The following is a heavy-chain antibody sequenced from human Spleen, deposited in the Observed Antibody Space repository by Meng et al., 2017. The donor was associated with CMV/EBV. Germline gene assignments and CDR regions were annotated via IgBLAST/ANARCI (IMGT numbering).Heavy chain of an antibody. CDR2: IYHSGST. J-gene: IGHJ4*02. CDR3: ARDGSGIDS. CDR1: GGSVNSVSYY. V-gene: IGHV4-61*01. D-gene: IGHD3-3*01. Sequence: SETLSLTCTVSGGSVNSVSYYWSWIRQPPGKGLEWIGYIYHSGSTTYNPSLKSRVTISLDTSKTQFSLKLSSVTAADTAVYYCARDGSGIDSWGQGTLVTVSS.